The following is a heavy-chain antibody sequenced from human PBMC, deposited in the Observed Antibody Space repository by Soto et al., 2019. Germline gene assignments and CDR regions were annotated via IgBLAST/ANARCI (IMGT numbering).Heavy chain of an antibody. D-gene: IGHD3-9*01. V-gene: IGHV1-3*01. Sequence: ASVKVSCKASGYTFTSYAMHWVRQAPGQRLEWMGWINAGNGNTKYSQKFQGRVTITRDTSASTAYMELSSLRSEDTAVYYCARDVALPYDILTGYSPRGGDDAFDIWGQGTMVTVSS. CDR3: ARDVALPYDILTGYSPRGGDDAFDI. CDR2: INAGNGNT. J-gene: IGHJ3*02. CDR1: GYTFTSYA.